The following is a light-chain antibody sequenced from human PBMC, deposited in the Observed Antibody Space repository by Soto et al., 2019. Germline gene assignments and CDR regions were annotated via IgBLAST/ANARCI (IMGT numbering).Light chain of an antibody. CDR1: QSVSSSY. CDR2: GAS. CDR3: QQYDSSPRT. Sequence: EIVITQSPSTVSVSPSERATLSCGSSQSVSSSYLAWYQQKPGQAPRLLIYGASSRATGIPDRFSGSGSGTDFTLTISRLEPEDFAVYYCQQYDSSPRTFGQGTKVDIK. V-gene: IGKV3-20*01. J-gene: IGKJ1*01.